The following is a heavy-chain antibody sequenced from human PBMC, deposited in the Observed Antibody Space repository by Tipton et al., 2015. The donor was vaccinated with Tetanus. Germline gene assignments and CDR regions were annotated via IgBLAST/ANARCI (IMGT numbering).Heavy chain of an antibody. CDR3: ARALVRWFDP. CDR2: IDHRGST. V-gene: IGHV4-34*01. D-gene: IGHD3-22*01. CDR1: GGSFRDHY. J-gene: IGHJ5*02. Sequence: TLSLTCAVYGGSFRDHYWSWIRQTPGKGLEWIGEIDHRGSTNYNPSLRSRVTLSVDTSKNQLSLRLTSVIAADTAVYYCARALVRWFDPWGQGTLVTVSS.